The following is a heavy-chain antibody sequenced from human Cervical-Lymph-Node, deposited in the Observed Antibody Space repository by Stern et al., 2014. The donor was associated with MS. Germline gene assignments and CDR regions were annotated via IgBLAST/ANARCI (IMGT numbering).Heavy chain of an antibody. J-gene: IGHJ4*02. CDR1: GFPFGDYA. Sequence: QLVQSGGGLVQPGRSLRLSCTASGFPFGDYAMSWFRQAPGKGLEWVGFIRTKRYDETTQYGASVKGRFTISRDDSRSIAYLQMSSLKSEDTAVYYCTRGRGTNSYHWGQGVLVTVSS. D-gene: IGHD2-2*01. CDR2: IRTKRYDETT. CDR3: TRGRGTNSYH. V-gene: IGHV3-49*03.